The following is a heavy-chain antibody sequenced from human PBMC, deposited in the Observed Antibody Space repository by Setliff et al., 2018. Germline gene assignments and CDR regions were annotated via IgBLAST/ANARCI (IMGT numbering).Heavy chain of an antibody. V-gene: IGHV3-30*18. Sequence: GGSLRLSCAVSGFNVSTFSMHWVRQAPVKGLDWVATLSDDGSNEFYADSVRGRFTISRDNSKKTLYLQMNSLRAEDTAVYYCVKDVVGYSSTWPKRDYFDYWGQGTLVTVSS. D-gene: IGHD6-13*01. CDR1: GFNVSTFS. CDR3: VKDVVGYSSTWPKRDYFDY. CDR2: LSDDGSNE. J-gene: IGHJ4*02.